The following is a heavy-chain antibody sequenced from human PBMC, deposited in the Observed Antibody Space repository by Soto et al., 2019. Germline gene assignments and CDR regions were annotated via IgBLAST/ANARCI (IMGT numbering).Heavy chain of an antibody. J-gene: IGHJ3*02. CDR1: GGSFSGYY. CDR2: INHSGST. V-gene: IGHV4-34*01. CDR3: ARATYSGYDHDAFDI. Sequence: SETLSLTCAVYGGSFSGYYWSWIRQPPGKGLEWIGEINHSGSTNYNPSLKSRVTISVDTSKNQFSLKLSSVTAADTAVYYCARATYSGYDHDAFDIWGQGTMVTVSS. D-gene: IGHD5-12*01.